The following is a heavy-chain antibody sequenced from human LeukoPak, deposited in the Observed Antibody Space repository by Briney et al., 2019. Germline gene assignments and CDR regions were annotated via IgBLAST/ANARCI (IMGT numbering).Heavy chain of an antibody. CDR3: ARLAVTGSYTYDDY. D-gene: IGHD3-16*01. J-gene: IGHJ4*02. CDR1: GFTFSSYA. Sequence: GSLRLSCAASGFTFSSYAMSGVRPAPGKGLEWVSAISGSGGTTYYADSVKGRFTISRDNSKNTLYLQISSLRAEDTAVYYCARLAVTGSYTYDDYWGQGTLVTVSS. CDR2: ISGSGGTT. V-gene: IGHV3-23*01.